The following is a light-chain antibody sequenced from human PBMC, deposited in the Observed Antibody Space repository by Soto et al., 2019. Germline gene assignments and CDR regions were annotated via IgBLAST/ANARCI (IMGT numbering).Light chain of an antibody. Sequence: ETVLTQSPGTLSLSPGERATLSCRASQAIRSTHLAWYQQKPGQAPRLLMYLSSTRDPGIPDRFSGSGSGTDFTLSISRLEPEDFAVYYCQQYDSSPYTFGQGTKLEIK. J-gene: IGKJ2*01. V-gene: IGKV3-20*01. CDR1: QAIRSTH. CDR3: QQYDSSPYT. CDR2: LSS.